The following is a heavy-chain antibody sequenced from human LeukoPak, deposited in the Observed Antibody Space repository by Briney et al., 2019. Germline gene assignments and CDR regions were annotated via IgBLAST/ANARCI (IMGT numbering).Heavy chain of an antibody. CDR1: GYTFTSYY. J-gene: IGHJ5*02. D-gene: IGHD4-17*01. V-gene: IGHV1-46*01. CDR2: INPSGGST. Sequence: ASVKASCKASGYTFTSYYMHWVRQAPGQGLEWMGIINPSGGSTSYAQKFQGRVTMTRDTSTSTVYMELSSLRSEDTAVYYCARDGLTTVTTSWFDPWGQGTLVTVSS. CDR3: ARDGLTTVTTSWFDP.